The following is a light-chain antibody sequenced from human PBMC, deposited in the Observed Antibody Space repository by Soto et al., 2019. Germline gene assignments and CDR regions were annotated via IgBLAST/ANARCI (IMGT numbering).Light chain of an antibody. CDR3: CSFAGSGTGV. CDR2: EVN. V-gene: IGLV2-23*02. CDR1: SSEIGTYNL. Sequence: QSVLTQPASVSGSPGQSIAISCTGTSSEIGTYNLVSWYQQHPGKAPKLMISEVNKRPSGVSIRFSGSKSGDTASLTISGLQTGDEADYYCCSFAGSGTGVFGTGTKVTVL. J-gene: IGLJ1*01.